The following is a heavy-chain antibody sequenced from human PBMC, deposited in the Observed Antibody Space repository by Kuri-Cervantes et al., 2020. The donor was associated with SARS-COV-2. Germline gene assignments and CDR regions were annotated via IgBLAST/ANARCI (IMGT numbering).Heavy chain of an antibody. CDR1: GGTFSSYA. V-gene: IGHV1-69*06. Sequence: SVKVSCKAPGGTFSSYAVTWVRQAPGRGLEWMGRIIPLFGTTIYAEKFRGRVTLTADRSTNTAYMELSSLRSEDTAVYYCARPYCTSSTCYDGTFDSWGQGTLVTVSS. D-gene: IGHD2-2*01. J-gene: IGHJ4*02. CDR3: ARPYCTSSTCYDGTFDS. CDR2: IIPLFGTT.